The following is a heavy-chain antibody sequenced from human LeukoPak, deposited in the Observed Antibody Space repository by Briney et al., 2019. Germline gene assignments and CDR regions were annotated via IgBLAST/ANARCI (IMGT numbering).Heavy chain of an antibody. V-gene: IGHV3-9*01. CDR1: GFTFDDYA. CDR2: ISWNSGSI. CDR3: AKDCVTMIVVDVEPGDY. Sequence: GGSLRLSCAASGFTFDDYAMHWVRQAPGKGLEWVSGISWNSGSIGYADSVKGRFTISRDNSKNTLYLQMNSLRAEDTAVYYCAKDCVTMIVVDVEPGDYWGQGTLVTVSS. D-gene: IGHD3-22*01. J-gene: IGHJ4*02.